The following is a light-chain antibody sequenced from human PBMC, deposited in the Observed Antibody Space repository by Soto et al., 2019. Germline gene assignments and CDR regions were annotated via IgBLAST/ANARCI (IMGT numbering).Light chain of an antibody. J-gene: IGLJ3*02. V-gene: IGLV2-8*01. CDR1: SSDVGGYNY. CDR2: EVT. Sequence: QSALTQPPSASGSPGQSVTISCTGTSSDVGGYNYVSWYQQHPGKAPKLMIYEVTMRPSGVPDRFSGSKSGNTASLTVSGLQADDEADYYCAAGDDSLSGWVFGGGTKLTVL. CDR3: AAGDDSLSGWV.